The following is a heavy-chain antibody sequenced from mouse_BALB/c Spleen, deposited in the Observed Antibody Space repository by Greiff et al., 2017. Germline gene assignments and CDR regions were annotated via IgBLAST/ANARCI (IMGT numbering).Heavy chain of an antibody. CDR3: ARAITTATSAWFAY. D-gene: IGHD1-2*01. CDR1: GYAFSSSW. V-gene: IGHV1-82*01. CDR2: IYPGDGDT. Sequence: VKLQESGPELVKPGASVKISCKASGYAFSSSWMNWVKQRPGQGLEWIGRIYPGDGDTNYNGKFKGKATLTADKSSSTAYMQLSSLTSMDSAVYFCARAITTATSAWFAYWGQGTLVTVSA. J-gene: IGHJ3*01.